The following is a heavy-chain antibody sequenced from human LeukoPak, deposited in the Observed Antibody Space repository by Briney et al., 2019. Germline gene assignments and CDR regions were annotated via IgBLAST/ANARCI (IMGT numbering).Heavy chain of an antibody. CDR1: GGSISTYY. CDR3: AREVVVVVTTIPTLYYMDV. V-gene: IGHV4-59*08. D-gene: IGHD2-21*02. CDR2: ILYSGNT. J-gene: IGHJ6*03. Sequence: SETLSLTCTVSGGSISTYYWSWIRQPPGKGLEWIGYILYSGNTNYNPSLKSRVTMSVDTSKNQFSLKMTSVTAADTAVYYCAREVVVVVTTIPTLYYMDVWGKGTTVTVSS.